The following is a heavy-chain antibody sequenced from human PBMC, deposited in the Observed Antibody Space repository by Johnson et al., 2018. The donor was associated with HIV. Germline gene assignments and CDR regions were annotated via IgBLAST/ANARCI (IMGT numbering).Heavy chain of an antibody. CDR1: GFTFSSYA. J-gene: IGHJ3*02. D-gene: IGHD6-19*01. Sequence: QVQLVESGGVVVQPGGSLRLSCAASGFTFSSYAMSWVRQAPGKGLEWVAVISYDGSNKYYADSVKGRFTISRDNAKNSLYLQMSSLRAEDTAVYYCAKDREWLVPTPLDAFDIWGQGTMVTVSS. CDR2: ISYDGSNK. CDR3: AKDREWLVPTPLDAFDI. V-gene: IGHV3-30*18.